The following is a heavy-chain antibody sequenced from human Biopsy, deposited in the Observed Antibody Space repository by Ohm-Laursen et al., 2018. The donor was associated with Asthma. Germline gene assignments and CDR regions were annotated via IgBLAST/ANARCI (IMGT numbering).Heavy chain of an antibody. J-gene: IGHJ4*02. CDR3: ARDGPVGAPSDY. CDR1: GYTFISYA. Sequence: ASVKVSCKASGYTFISYAIHWVRQAPGQRLEWMGWINAGNGNTKYSQKFQGRVTITRDTSASTAYMELSSLRSDDTAVYYCARDGPVGAPSDYWGQGTLVTVSS. D-gene: IGHD1-26*01. CDR2: INAGNGNT. V-gene: IGHV1-3*01.